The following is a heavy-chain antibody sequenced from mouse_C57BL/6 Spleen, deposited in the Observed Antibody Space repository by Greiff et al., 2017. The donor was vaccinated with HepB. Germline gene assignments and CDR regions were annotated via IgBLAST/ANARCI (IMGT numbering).Heavy chain of an antibody. J-gene: IGHJ1*03. Sequence: VQLQQSGPGLVAPSQSLSITCTVSGFSLTSYAISWVRQPPGKGLEWLGVIWTGGGTNYNSALKSRLSISKDNSKSQVFLKMNSLQTDDTARYYCARVFITTVVAHWYFDVWGTGTTVTVSS. CDR3: ARVFITTVVAHWYFDV. D-gene: IGHD1-1*01. V-gene: IGHV2-9-1*01. CDR2: IWTGGGT. CDR1: GFSLTSYA.